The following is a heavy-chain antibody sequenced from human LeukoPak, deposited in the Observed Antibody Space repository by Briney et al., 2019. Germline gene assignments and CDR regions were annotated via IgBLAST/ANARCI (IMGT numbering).Heavy chain of an antibody. CDR2: ISSSSSTI. Sequence: GGSLRLSCAASGFTFRNYAMHWVRQVPGKGLEWVSYISSSSSTIYYADSVKGRFTISRDNAKNSLDLQMNSLRDEDTAVYYCARARASGRSGFDYWGQGTLVTVSS. CDR1: GFTFRNYA. D-gene: IGHD2-15*01. CDR3: ARARASGRSGFDY. J-gene: IGHJ4*02. V-gene: IGHV3-48*02.